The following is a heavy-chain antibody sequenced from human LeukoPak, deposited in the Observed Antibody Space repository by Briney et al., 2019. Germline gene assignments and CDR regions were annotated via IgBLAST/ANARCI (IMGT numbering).Heavy chain of an antibody. J-gene: IGHJ6*02. CDR2: ISAYNGDT. D-gene: IGHD2-2*01. Sequence: ASVKVSCKASGYTFTSYGISWVRQAPGQGLEWMGWISAYNGDTNYAQKLQGRVTMTTDTSTSTAYMELRSLRSDDTAVYYCARRGGIGVVPGATGWGWAMDVWGQGTTVAVSS. V-gene: IGHV1-18*01. CDR3: ARRGGIGVVPGATGWGWAMDV. CDR1: GYTFTSYG.